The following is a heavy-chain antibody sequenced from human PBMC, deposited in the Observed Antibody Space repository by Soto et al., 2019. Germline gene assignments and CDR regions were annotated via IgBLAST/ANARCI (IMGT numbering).Heavy chain of an antibody. CDR1: GFTFSSYG. J-gene: IGHJ5*02. V-gene: IGHV3-33*01. D-gene: IGHD3-10*01. CDR3: VRDGGYYGAGSYFDP. Sequence: QVQLVESGGGVVQPGRSLRLCCAASGFTFSSYGMHWVRQAPGEGLEWVAVIWYDGSNKYYADSVKGRFTISRDNSKNTLCLDMNSLRAEDTAVYYCVRDGGYYGAGSYFDPWGQGSLVTVSS. CDR2: IWYDGSNK.